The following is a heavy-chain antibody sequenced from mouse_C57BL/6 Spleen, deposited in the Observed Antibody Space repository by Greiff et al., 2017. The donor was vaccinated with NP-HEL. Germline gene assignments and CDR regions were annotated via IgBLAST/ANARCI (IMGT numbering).Heavy chain of an antibody. J-gene: IGHJ2*01. D-gene: IGHD4-1*01. V-gene: IGHV1-69*01. Sequence: VQLQQSGAELVMPGASVKLSCKASGYTFTSYWMHWVKQRPGQGLEWIGEIDPSDSYTNYNQKFKGKSTLTVPKSSSTAYMQLSSLTSEDSAVYYGARKVSLGTDYFDYWGQGTTLTVSS. CDR2: IDPSDSYT. CDR3: ARKVSLGTDYFDY. CDR1: GYTFTSYW.